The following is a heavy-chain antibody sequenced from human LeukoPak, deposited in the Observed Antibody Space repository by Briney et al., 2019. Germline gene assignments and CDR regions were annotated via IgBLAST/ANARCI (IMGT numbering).Heavy chain of an antibody. CDR1: GGSISIYY. CDR3: ARHNYYDTSGYYYND. CDR2: IDTRGST. J-gene: IGHJ4*02. D-gene: IGHD3-22*01. Sequence: SETLSLTCTVSGGSISIYYGNWIRQPAGKGLEWIGRIDTRGSTNYNPSLKSRVTMSVDTSKNQFSLKLSSVTAADTAVYYCARHNYYDTSGYYYNDWGQGTLVTVSS. V-gene: IGHV4-4*07.